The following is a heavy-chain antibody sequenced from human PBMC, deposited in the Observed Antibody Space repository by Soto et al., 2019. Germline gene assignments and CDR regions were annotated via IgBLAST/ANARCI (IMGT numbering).Heavy chain of an antibody. D-gene: IGHD6-19*01. Sequence: ASVKVSCEACGYSFAIYGMRWVRQAPGQGLEWMGWISAYSGNTNYAQKLQGRVTMTTDTSTSTAYMELRSLRSDDTAVYYCARGFSSGWLHFDYWGQGTLVTVSS. CDR3: ARGFSSGWLHFDY. CDR2: ISAYSGNT. CDR1: GYSFAIYG. V-gene: IGHV1-18*04. J-gene: IGHJ4*02.